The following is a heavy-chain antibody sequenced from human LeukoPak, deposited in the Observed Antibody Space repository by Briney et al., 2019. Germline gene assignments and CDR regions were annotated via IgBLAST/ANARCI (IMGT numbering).Heavy chain of an antibody. J-gene: IGHJ4*02. Sequence: SETLSLTCTVSGGSISSSSSYWGWIRQPPGKGLEWIGSIYYSGSTYYNPSLKSRVTISVDTSKNQFSLKLSSVTAADTAVYYCARNPRRCSGGSCYHFDYWGQGTLVTVSS. CDR1: GGSISSSSSY. CDR2: IYYSGST. V-gene: IGHV4-39*01. D-gene: IGHD2-15*01. CDR3: ARNPRRCSGGSCYHFDY.